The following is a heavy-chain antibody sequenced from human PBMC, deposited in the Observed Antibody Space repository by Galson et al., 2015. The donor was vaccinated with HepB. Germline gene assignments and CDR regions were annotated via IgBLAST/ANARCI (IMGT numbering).Heavy chain of an antibody. Sequence: SLRLSCAASGFAFGNYGMHWVRQAPGKGLEWMALIWKDGSNKHYADSLKGRFRISRDNAKNSLDLQVNSLRAEDTAVYYCARDLFAVSPPPTNYMDVWGTGTTVTVSS. CDR2: IWKDGSNK. CDR3: ARDLFAVSPPPTNYMDV. V-gene: IGHV3-33*01. D-gene: IGHD3-3*01. J-gene: IGHJ6*03. CDR1: GFAFGNYG.